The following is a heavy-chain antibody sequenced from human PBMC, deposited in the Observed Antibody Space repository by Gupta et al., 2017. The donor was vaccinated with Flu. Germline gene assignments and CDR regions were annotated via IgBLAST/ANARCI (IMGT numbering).Heavy chain of an antibody. D-gene: IGHD3-10*01. Sequence: YLHWVRQATGQGLEWRGRVDPSSGGSMSAQRFEGRVTMSRDTSISTAYMELSSLTSDDTATYYCARLYGVSVDGSYSTSEYWGQESHVTVSA. V-gene: IGHV1-2*06. CDR1: Y. J-gene: IGHJ4*02. CDR2: VDPSSGGS. CDR3: ARLYGVSVDGSYSTSEY.